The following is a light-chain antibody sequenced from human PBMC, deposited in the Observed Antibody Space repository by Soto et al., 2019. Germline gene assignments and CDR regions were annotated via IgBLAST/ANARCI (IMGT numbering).Light chain of an antibody. Sequence: DLQLTQSPSSLSASVGDRVTITCRASQSISIYLNWYQHKPGKAPKLLIYAASSLQSGVPSRFSGSGSGTDFTLSIGSLQLEDFATYYCQQSYTTPTFGQGTKVEIK. CDR3: QQSYTTPT. CDR1: QSISIY. CDR2: AAS. J-gene: IGKJ1*01. V-gene: IGKV1-39*01.